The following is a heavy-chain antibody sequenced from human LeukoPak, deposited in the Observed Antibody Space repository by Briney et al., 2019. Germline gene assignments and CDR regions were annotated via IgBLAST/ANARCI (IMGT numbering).Heavy chain of an antibody. D-gene: IGHD5-12*01. CDR1: GGSISSNSYY. Sequence: SETLSLTCTASGGSISSNSYYWVRLRQPPGKGLVWIGSIYYSGSAYYNPSLKSRVTISVDTSKNQFSLKLSSVTAADTAEYYCARQGPYSGYDRYYFDYWGQGTLVTVSS. CDR3: ARQGPYSGYDRYYFDY. V-gene: IGHV4-39*01. J-gene: IGHJ4*02. CDR2: IYYSGSA.